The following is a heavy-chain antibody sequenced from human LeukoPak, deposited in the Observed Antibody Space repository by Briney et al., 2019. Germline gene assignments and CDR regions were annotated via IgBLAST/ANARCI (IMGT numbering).Heavy chain of an antibody. J-gene: IGHJ4*02. D-gene: IGHD4-17*01. Sequence: SSETLSLTCAVYGGPFRGYYWSWIRRPPGKGLEWIGEINHSGSTNYNPSLKSRVTISVDTSKNQFSLKLSSVTAADTAVYYCARGTMTTVTYYFDYWGQGTLVTVSS. CDR1: GGPFRGYY. CDR2: INHSGST. V-gene: IGHV4-34*01. CDR3: ARGTMTTVTYYFDY.